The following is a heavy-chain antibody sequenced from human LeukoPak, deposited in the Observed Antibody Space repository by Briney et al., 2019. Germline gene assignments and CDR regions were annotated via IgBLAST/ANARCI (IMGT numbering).Heavy chain of an antibody. CDR2: IYYSGST. D-gene: IGHD4/OR15-4a*01. Sequence: PSETPSLTCAVSGGSISTYYWSWIRQPPGKGLEWIGYIYYSGSTNYNPSLKSRVTISVDTSKNQFSLKLSSLTAADTAVYYCARSANLFDYWGQGTLVTVSS. CDR1: GGSISTYY. CDR3: ARSANLFDY. J-gene: IGHJ4*02. V-gene: IGHV4-59*01.